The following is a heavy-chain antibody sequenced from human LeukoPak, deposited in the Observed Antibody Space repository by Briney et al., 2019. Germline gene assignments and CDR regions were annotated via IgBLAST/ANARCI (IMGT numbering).Heavy chain of an antibody. CDR3: ARGDRNRYCSSTSCFYYYGMDV. CDR1: GYTFTGYY. J-gene: IGHJ6*02. CDR2: INPNSGGT. V-gene: IGHV1-2*02. Sequence: GASVKVSCKASGYTFTGYYMHWVRQAPGQGLEWMGWINPNSGGTNYAQKFRGRVTMTRDTSISTAYMELSRLRSDDTAVYYCARGDRNRYCSSTSCFYYYGMDVWGQGTTVTVSS. D-gene: IGHD2-2*01.